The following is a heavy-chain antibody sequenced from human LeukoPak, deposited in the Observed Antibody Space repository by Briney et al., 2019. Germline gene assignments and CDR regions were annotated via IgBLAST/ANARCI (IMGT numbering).Heavy chain of an antibody. CDR1: GFTFSSYS. Sequence: PGGSLRLSCAASGFTFSSYSMNWVRQAPGKGLEWVSSISSSSSYIYYADSVKGRFTISRDNAKNSLYLQMNSLRAEDTAVYYCARDRGSGSRVGFDYWGQGTLVTVSS. V-gene: IGHV3-21*01. D-gene: IGHD6-19*01. CDR3: ARDRGSGSRVGFDY. CDR2: ISSSSSYI. J-gene: IGHJ4*02.